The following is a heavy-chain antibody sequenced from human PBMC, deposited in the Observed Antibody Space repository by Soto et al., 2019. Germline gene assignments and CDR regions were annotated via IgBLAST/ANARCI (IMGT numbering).Heavy chain of an antibody. CDR2: IYYRGIT. CDR3: ARDGRKTSGMDI. D-gene: IGHD1-26*01. J-gene: IGHJ6*02. CDR1: GGSISSHY. V-gene: IGHV4-59*11. Sequence: SETLSLTCTVSGGSISSHYWSWDRQAPGKGLEWIGHIYYRGITTYNPSLKGRSTISADTSNNRFSLKLNSVTTADTAVYYCARDGRKTSGMDICGQGTKVTIAS.